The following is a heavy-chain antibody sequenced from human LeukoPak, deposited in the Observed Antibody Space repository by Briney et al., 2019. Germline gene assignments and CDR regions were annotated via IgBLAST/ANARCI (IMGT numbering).Heavy chain of an antibody. Sequence: PSETLSLTCTVSGGSISSSSYYWGWIRQPPGKGLEWIGSIYYSGSTYYNPSLKSRVTISVDTSKNQFSLKLSSVTAADTAVYYCARDAVLLWFGELNDAFDIWGQGTMVTVSS. V-gene: IGHV4-39*07. CDR1: GGSISSSSYY. J-gene: IGHJ3*02. D-gene: IGHD3-10*01. CDR2: IYYSGST. CDR3: ARDAVLLWFGELNDAFDI.